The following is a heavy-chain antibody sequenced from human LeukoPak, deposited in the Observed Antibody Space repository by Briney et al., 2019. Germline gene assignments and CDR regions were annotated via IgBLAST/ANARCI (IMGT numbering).Heavy chain of an antibody. CDR2: VKSKSDGGTA. J-gene: IGHJ4*02. V-gene: IGHV3-15*01. CDR3: TTSMVRGVSAPRY. CDR1: GFTFNDAY. Sequence: GGSLRLSCAASGFTFNDAYISWVRQAPGKGLEWVGRVKSKSDGGTADFAAPVKGRFSSSRDDLKNTLYLQMNSLKTEDTALYYCTTSMVRGVSAPRYWGQGTLVTVSS. D-gene: IGHD3-10*01.